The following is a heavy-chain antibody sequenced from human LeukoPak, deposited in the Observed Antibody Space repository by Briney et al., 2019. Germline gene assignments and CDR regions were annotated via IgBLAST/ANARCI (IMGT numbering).Heavy chain of an antibody. CDR1: GFTFSSYG. J-gene: IGHJ4*02. Sequence: GGSLRLSCAASGFTFSSYGMHWVRQAPGKGLEWVAFIRYDGSNKYYADSVEGRFTISRDNSKNTLYLQMNSLRAEDTAVYYCAKDQNYDYVWGSYRDDYWGQGTLVTVSS. CDR2: IRYDGSNK. V-gene: IGHV3-30*02. D-gene: IGHD3-16*01. CDR3: AKDQNYDYVWGSYRDDY.